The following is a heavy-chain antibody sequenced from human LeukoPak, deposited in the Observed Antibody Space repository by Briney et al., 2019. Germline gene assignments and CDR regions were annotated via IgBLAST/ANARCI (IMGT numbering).Heavy chain of an antibody. CDR3: ARGGNWNYAFDI. J-gene: IGHJ3*02. D-gene: IGHD1-7*01. CDR2: IYYSGST. V-gene: IGHV4-59*01. Sequence: PSETLSLTCTVSGGSISSYYWSWIRQPPGKELEWIGYIYYSGSTNYNPSLKSRVTMSVDTSKNQFSLKLSSVTAADTAVYYCARGGNWNYAFDIWGQGTMVTVSS. CDR1: GGSISSYY.